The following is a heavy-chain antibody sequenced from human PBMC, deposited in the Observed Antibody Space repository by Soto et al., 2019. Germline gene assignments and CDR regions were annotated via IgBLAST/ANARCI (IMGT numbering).Heavy chain of an antibody. CDR1: GFSFSSDR. D-gene: IGHD3-10*01. CDR3: AKDRGLLWFGEVEWAFDI. Sequence: LGGDVRLSCVASGFSFSSDRMSWVRPAPGKGPEWVAVISCDGSNEYYRDSVRGRFTISRDNSKNTVYLQMNSLRAEDTAVYYCAKDRGLLWFGEVEWAFDIWGQGTMVTVSS. CDR2: ISCDGSNE. V-gene: IGHV3-30*18. J-gene: IGHJ3*02.